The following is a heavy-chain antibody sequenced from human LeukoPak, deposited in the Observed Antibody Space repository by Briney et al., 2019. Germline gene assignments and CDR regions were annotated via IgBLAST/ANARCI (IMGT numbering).Heavy chain of an antibody. V-gene: IGHV4-34*01. J-gene: IGHJ4*02. Sequence: SETLSLTCAVYGGSFSGYYWSWIRQPPGKGLEWIGEINHSGSTNYNPSLKSRVTISVDTSKNQFSLKLSSVTAADTAVYYCARGPTSGPLRLLNWGQGTLVTVSS. CDR1: GGSFSGYY. D-gene: IGHD5-12*01. CDR2: INHSGST. CDR3: ARGPTSGPLRLLN.